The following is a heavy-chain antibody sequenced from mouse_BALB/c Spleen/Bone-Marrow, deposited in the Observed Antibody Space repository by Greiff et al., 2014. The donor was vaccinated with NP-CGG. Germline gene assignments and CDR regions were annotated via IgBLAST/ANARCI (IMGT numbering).Heavy chain of an antibody. CDR3: ARELSWYFDV. Sequence: VQLKESGPELVKPGASVKISCKASGYTFTDYNMHWVKQSHGKSLEWIGYIYPYNGGTGYNQKFKSKATLTVDNSSSTAYMEPRSLTSEDSAVYYCARELSWYFDVWGAGTTVTVSS. V-gene: IGHV1S29*02. J-gene: IGHJ1*01. CDR2: IYPYNGGT. D-gene: IGHD1-1*02. CDR1: GYTFTDYN.